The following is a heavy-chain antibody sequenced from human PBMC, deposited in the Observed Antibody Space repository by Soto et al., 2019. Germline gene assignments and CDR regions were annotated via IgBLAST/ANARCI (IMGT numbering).Heavy chain of an antibody. CDR2: ISGSGGST. CDR1: GFTFSSYA. D-gene: IGHD2-15*01. Sequence: GGSLRLSCAASGFTFSSYAMSWVRQAPGKGLEWVSTISGSGGSTYYADSVKGRFTISRDNSKNTLYLEMNSLRAEDTTVYYCAKAQEASGNVNSYFDLWGQGTQVTVSS. CDR3: AKAQEASGNVNSYFDL. V-gene: IGHV3-23*01. J-gene: IGHJ4*02.